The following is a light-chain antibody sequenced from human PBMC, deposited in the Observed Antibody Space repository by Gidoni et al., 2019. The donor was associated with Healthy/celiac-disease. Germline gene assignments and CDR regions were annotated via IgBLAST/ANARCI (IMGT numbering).Light chain of an antibody. Sequence: DIVLTQSPGTLSLSPGERATLSCRASQSVSSSYLAWYQQKPGQAPMLLIYGASSRATGIPDRFSGSGSGTDFTLTISRLEPEDFAVYYCQQYGSSPPRTFGQGTRLEIK. CDR2: GAS. CDR1: QSVSSSY. CDR3: QQYGSSPPRT. V-gene: IGKV3-20*01. J-gene: IGKJ5*01.